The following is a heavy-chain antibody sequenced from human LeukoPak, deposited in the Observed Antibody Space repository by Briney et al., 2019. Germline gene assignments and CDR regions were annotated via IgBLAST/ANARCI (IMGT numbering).Heavy chain of an antibody. CDR1: GFTFSSHW. CDR2: INQDVSEK. CDR3: ARVGLSANWFDP. Sequence: PGGSLRLSCAASGFTFSSHWMSWVRQAPGKGLEWVANINQDVSEKYYVDSVKGRFTISRDNAKNSLYLQTNSLRAEDTAVYYCARVGLSANWFDPWGQGTLVTVSS. J-gene: IGHJ5*02. V-gene: IGHV3-7*01. D-gene: IGHD3/OR15-3a*01.